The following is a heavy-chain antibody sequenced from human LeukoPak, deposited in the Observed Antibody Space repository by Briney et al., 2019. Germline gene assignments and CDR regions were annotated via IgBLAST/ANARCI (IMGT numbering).Heavy chain of an antibody. D-gene: IGHD3-10*01. CDR3: ARPLFYSGSGNYPHWFDP. CDR1: GFTLSNAW. CDR2: IKQDGSEK. J-gene: IGHJ5*02. Sequence: GGSLRLSCAASGFTLSNAWMNWVRQAPGKGLEWVANIKQDGSEKYYVDSVKGRFTISRDNAKNSLYLQMNSLRAEDTAVYYCARPLFYSGSGNYPHWFDPWGQGALVTVSS. V-gene: IGHV3-7*01.